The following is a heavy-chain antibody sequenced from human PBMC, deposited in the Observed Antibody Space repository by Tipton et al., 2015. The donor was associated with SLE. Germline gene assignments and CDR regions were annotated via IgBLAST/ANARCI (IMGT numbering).Heavy chain of an antibody. Sequence: TLSLTCTVSGYSISRGYFWAWIRQSPGKGLEWIANIYHSGSTYYNPSLKSRVTISVDTSKNQFSLKLSSVTAADTAVYYCARSAGYGSSWAHFDYWGQGTLVTVSS. D-gene: IGHD6-13*01. J-gene: IGHJ4*02. CDR1: GYSISRGYF. CDR2: IYHSGST. CDR3: ARSAGYGSSWAHFDY. V-gene: IGHV4-38-2*02.